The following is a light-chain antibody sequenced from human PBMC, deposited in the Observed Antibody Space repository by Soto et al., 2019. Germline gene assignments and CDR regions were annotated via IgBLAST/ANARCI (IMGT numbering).Light chain of an antibody. CDR3: QQYNNLPLT. J-gene: IGKJ4*01. CDR1: QSVNNN. CDR2: GAS. Sequence: EIVMTQSPATLSVSPGERDPLSCRASQSVNNNLAWYQQKPGQAPRLLIYGASARATGIPARFSGSGSGTEFTLTISSLQSEDFAVYYCQQYNNLPLTFGGGTKVELK. V-gene: IGKV3-15*01.